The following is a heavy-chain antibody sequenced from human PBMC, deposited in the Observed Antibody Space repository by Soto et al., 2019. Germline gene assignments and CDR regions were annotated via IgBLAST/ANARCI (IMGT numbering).Heavy chain of an antibody. J-gene: IGHJ4*02. CDR3: ARNAAYDSVWGKSDGSDY. CDR1: GGSISSNSYY. CDR2: MYYSGAT. D-gene: IGHD3-16*01. V-gene: IGHV4-39*01. Sequence: SSETLSLTCTVSGGSISSNSYYWDWIRQPPGKGLEWIGSMYYSGATYHNPSLQSRVTISVDTSKNQFSLHLSSVTAADTAVYYCARNAAYDSVWGKSDGSDYWGQGTLV.